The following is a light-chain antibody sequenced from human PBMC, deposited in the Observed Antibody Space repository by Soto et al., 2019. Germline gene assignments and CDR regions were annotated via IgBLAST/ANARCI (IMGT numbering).Light chain of an antibody. J-gene: IGLJ1*01. V-gene: IGLV1-40*01. CDR2: GNS. CDR1: RSNIGAGYD. Sequence: QSVLTQPPSVSGAPGQRVTMSCTGSRSNIGAGYDVHWYQQLPGTAPKLLIYGNSNRPSGVPDRFSGSKSGTSASLAITGLQAEDEADYYCQSYDSSLNAYVFGTGTKLTVL. CDR3: QSYDSSLNAYV.